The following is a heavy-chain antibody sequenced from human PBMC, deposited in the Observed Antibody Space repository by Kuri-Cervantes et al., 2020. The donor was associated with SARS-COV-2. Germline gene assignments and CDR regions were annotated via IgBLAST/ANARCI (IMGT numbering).Heavy chain of an antibody. D-gene: IGHD3-3*01. CDR3: AKDPAYYDFWSGPITFYWYFDL. J-gene: IGHJ2*01. CDR2: ISGRGGST. CDR1: GFPFSSYA. Sequence: GESLNISWPASGFPFSSYALSGVRQAPGKGLEWFSAISGRGGSTYYADSVKGRFTISRDNSKNTLYLQMNSLRAEDTAVYYCAKDPAYYDFWSGPITFYWYFDLWGRGTLVTVSS. V-gene: IGHV3-23*01.